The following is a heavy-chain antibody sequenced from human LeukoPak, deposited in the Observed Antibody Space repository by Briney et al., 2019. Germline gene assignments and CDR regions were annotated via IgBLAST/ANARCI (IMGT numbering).Heavy chain of an antibody. Sequence: GGSLRLSCAASGFTFSSYSMNWVRQAPGKGLEWVSSISSSSSYIYYADSVKGRFTISRDNAKNSLYLQMNSLRAEDTAVYYCARASRWELLDYWGQGTLVIVSS. CDR2: ISSSSSYI. CDR1: GFTFSSYS. D-gene: IGHD1-26*01. V-gene: IGHV3-21*01. J-gene: IGHJ4*02. CDR3: ARASRWELLDY.